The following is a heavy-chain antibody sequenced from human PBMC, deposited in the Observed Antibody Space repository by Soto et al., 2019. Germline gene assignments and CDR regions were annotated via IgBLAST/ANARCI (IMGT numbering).Heavy chain of an antibody. Sequence: KKRWASVKVSCKASGYTFIAYYIHWVRQAPGQGLEWMGRINPNSGATNYAQKFQDWVTMTRDTSISTVYMDLSRLKSDDTAIFYCAIIVETGPRWGQGTLVTVSS. D-gene: IGHD3-22*01. CDR3: AIIVETGPR. CDR2: INPNSGAT. J-gene: IGHJ4*02. CDR1: GYTFIAYY. V-gene: IGHV1-2*04.